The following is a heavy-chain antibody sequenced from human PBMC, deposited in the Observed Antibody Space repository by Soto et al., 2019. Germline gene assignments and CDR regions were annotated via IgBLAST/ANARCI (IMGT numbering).Heavy chain of an antibody. Sequence: SETLSFTCTVSGGSISSYYWSWIRQPPGKGLEWIGYIYYSGSTNYNPSLKSRVTISVDTSKNQFSLKLSSVTAADTAVYYCAREATVTTFDYWGQGTLVTVSS. CDR1: GGSISSYY. CDR3: AREATVTTFDY. CDR2: IYYSGST. D-gene: IGHD4-17*01. J-gene: IGHJ4*02. V-gene: IGHV4-59*01.